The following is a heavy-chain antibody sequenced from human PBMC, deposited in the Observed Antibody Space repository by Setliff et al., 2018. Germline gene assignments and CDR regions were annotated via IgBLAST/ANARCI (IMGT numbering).Heavy chain of an antibody. CDR2: ISSSSTYI. J-gene: IGHJ4*02. CDR1: GFTFSNYN. D-gene: IGHD3-10*01. CDR3: GPGGKGLLEN. V-gene: IGHV3-21*01. Sequence: GGSLRLSCVGSGFTFSNYNMNWVRQAPGKGLEWVSSISSSSTYIFYADSVRGRFTVSRDNAKNSLYLQMNSLRAEDTAIYYCGPGGKGLLENWGQGTLVTVSS.